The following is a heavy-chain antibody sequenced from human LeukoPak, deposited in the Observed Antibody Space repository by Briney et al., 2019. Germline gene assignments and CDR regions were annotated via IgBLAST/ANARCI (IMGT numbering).Heavy chain of an antibody. Sequence: NPSETLSLTCDVYSGSFGGYYWSWIRQPPGKGLEWIGEINHSGSTNYNPSLKSRVSISVDASKNQFSLKLSSVTAADTAVYYCARSKWELLIDYWGQGTLVTVSS. V-gene: IGHV4-34*01. CDR1: SGSFGGYY. D-gene: IGHD1-26*01. J-gene: IGHJ4*02. CDR3: ARSKWELLIDY. CDR2: INHSGST.